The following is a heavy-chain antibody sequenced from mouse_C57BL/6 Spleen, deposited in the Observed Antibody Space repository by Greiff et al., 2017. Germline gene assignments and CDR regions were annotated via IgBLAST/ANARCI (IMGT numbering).Heavy chain of an antibody. D-gene: IGHD4-1*01. CDR1: GYTFTDYE. CDR2: IDPETGGT. J-gene: IGHJ2*01. V-gene: IGHV1-15*01. Sequence: VQLQQSGAELVRPGASVTLSCKASGYTFTDYEMHWVKQTPVHGLEWIGAIDPETGGTAYNQKFKGKAILTADKSSSTAYMGLRSLTSEDSAVYYCTRRGNWDDYWGQGTTLTVSS. CDR3: TRRGNWDDY.